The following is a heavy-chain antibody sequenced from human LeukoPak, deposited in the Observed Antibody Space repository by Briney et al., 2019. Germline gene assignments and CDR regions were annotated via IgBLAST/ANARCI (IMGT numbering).Heavy chain of an antibody. CDR3: ARAYRDREWELPYFDY. CDR2: IYYSGST. CDR1: GGSISSGGYY. D-gene: IGHD1-26*01. Sequence: PSETLSLTCTVSGGSISSGGYYWSWIRQHPGKGLEWIGYIYYSGSTYHNPSLKSRVTISVDTSKNQFSLKLSSVTAADTAVYYCARAYRDREWELPYFDYWGQGTLVTVSS. V-gene: IGHV4-31*03. J-gene: IGHJ4*02.